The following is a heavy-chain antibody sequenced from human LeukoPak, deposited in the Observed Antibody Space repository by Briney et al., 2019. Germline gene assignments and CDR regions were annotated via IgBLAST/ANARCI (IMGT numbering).Heavy chain of an antibody. CDR3: AKITYYDILTGYSTAMDV. J-gene: IGHJ6*03. D-gene: IGHD3-9*01. CDR2: ISGSGGST. V-gene: IGHV3-23*01. CDR1: GFTFSSYA. Sequence: GGSLRLSCAASGFTFSSYAMSWVRQAPGKGLEWVAAISGSGGSTYYADSVKGRFTISRDNAKNSLYLQMNSLRAEDTAVYYCAKITYYDILTGYSTAMDVWGKGTTVTVSS.